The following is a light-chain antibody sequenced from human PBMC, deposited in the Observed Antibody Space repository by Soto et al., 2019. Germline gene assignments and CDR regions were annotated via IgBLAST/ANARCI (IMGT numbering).Light chain of an antibody. CDR2: DAS. V-gene: IGKV3-11*01. Sequence: EIVLTQSPATLSFSPGERATLSCRASQSVGRYLAWYQQKPGQAPRLLIYDASNRATGIPARFSGSGSGTEFTLTISSLEPEDFVVYYCQQRSSWPPWTFGQGTKLEIK. J-gene: IGKJ2*02. CDR3: QQRSSWPPWT. CDR1: QSVGRY.